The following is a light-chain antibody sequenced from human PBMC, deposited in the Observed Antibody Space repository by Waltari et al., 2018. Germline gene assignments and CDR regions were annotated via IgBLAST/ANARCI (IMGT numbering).Light chain of an antibody. CDR2: NLS. CDR1: QSLVHSDGKTY. J-gene: IGKJ5*01. CDR3: MQGTNWPLT. V-gene: IGKV2-30*02. Sequence: VVLTQSPLSLPVTLGQPASISCRSSQSLVHSDGKTYLNWFQQRPGQSPRRLIFNLSNRDSGVPDRFSGSGSGTDFTLKISRVEAGDVGFYYCMQGTNWPLTFGQGTRLEIK.